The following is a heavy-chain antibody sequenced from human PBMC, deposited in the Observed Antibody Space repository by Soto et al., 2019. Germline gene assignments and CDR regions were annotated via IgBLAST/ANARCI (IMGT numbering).Heavy chain of an antibody. Sequence: SETLSLTCAVSGGSISSSNWCSWVRQPPGKGLEWIGEIYHSGSTNYSPSLKGRVTISADKSKNQFSLKLSSVTAADTAVYYCARDEDTYYDFWSGYSDYCYGMDVCGLGTSVTVSS. CDR3: ARDEDTYYDFWSGYSDYCYGMDV. V-gene: IGHV4-4*02. CDR1: GGSISSSNW. J-gene: IGHJ6*02. CDR2: IYHSGST. D-gene: IGHD3-3*01.